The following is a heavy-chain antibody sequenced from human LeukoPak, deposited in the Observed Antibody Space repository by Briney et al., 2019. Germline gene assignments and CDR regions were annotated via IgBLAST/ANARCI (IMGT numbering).Heavy chain of an antibody. CDR2: ISGSGGST. V-gene: IGHV3-23*01. Sequence: GGSLRLSCAASGFTFSSYAMSWVRQAPGKGLEWVSAISGSGGSTYYADSVKGRFTISRDNSKNTLYLQMNSLRAEDTAVYYCAKDIKFVVVQAAIRGDYWGQGTLVTVSS. J-gene: IGHJ4*02. CDR1: GFTFSSYA. D-gene: IGHD2-2*01. CDR3: AKDIKFVVVQAAIRGDY.